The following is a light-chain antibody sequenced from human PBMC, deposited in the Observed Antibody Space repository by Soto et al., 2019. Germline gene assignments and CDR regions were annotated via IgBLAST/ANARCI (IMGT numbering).Light chain of an antibody. Sequence: VITQSPATLSVSPGERATLSCRASQRVSSNLARYQQKPGQAPRLLIYGASTRATGIPARFSGSGSGTEFTLLISRLEPEEVAVYYWQQFAGSFGGGTKVDIK. CDR3: QQFAGS. V-gene: IGKV3-15*01. CDR2: GAS. J-gene: IGKJ4*02. CDR1: QRVSSN.